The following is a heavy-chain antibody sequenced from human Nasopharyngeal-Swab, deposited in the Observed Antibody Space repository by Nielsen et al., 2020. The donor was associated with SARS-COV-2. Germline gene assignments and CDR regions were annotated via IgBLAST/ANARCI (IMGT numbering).Heavy chain of an antibody. D-gene: IGHD3-22*01. Sequence: GESLKISCAASGFTVSSNYMSWVRQAPGKGLEWVSYISSSGSTIYYADSVKGRFTISRDNAKNSLYLQMNSLRAEDTAVYYCARADYDTAFDIWGQGTMVTVSS. J-gene: IGHJ3*02. CDR1: GFTVSSNY. V-gene: IGHV3-11*04. CDR2: ISSSGSTI. CDR3: ARADYDTAFDI.